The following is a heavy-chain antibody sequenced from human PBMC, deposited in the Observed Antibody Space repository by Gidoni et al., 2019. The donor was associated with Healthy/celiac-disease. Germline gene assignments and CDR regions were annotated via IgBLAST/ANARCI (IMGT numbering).Heavy chain of an antibody. V-gene: IGHV4-34*01. J-gene: IGHJ4*02. Sequence: QVQLQQWGAGLLKPSETLSPTCAVYGGSFSGYYWSWIRQPPGKGLEWIGEINHSGSTNYNPALKKRVTISVETSKNQFSLKLSSVTAADTAVYYCARGRRGYSYGPWVYWGQGTLVTVSS. CDR3: ARGRRGYSYGPWVY. CDR1: GGSFSGYY. D-gene: IGHD5-18*01. CDR2: INHSGST.